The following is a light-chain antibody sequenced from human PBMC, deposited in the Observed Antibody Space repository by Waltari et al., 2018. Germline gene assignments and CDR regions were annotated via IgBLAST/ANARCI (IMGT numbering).Light chain of an antibody. CDR1: HLGDKS. J-gene: IGLJ2*01. CDR2: QDS. CDR3: QAWDNSFVI. V-gene: IGLV3-1*01. Sequence: SYELTQAPSVTVSPGETARITCSGDHLGDKSVSWYQQKAGQSPVLVIYQDSKRPSGIPERFSGSNSGNTAILTISGTQTMDEADYYCQAWDNSFVIFGAGAKLTVL.